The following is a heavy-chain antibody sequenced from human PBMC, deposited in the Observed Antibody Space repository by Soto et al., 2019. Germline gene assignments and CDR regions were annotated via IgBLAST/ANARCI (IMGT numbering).Heavy chain of an antibody. CDR2: IDDTGNYT. Sequence: PGGSLRLSCVASGFTLSTYAMSWVRQAPGKGPEYISSIDDTGNYTPYADSVKGRFTISRDNSKNTLYLQMNSLRAEDTAMYYWGGDLGGGGGFDIWGQGTMVTVSS. V-gene: IGHV3-23*01. CDR1: GFTLSTYA. D-gene: IGHD3-16*01. J-gene: IGHJ3*02. CDR3: GGDLGGGGGFDI.